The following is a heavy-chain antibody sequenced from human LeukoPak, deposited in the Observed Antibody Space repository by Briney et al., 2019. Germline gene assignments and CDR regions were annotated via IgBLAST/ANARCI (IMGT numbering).Heavy chain of an antibody. Sequence: PSETLSLTCTVSGRSISNYYWSWVRQPPEKGREWIGYIYYSATTKYSPSLESRVTISVDTSKNKFSLKLTSVTAADTAVYYCARHDHFDSWGQGTLVTVSS. J-gene: IGHJ4*02. V-gene: IGHV4-59*08. CDR2: IYYSATT. CDR1: GRSISNYY. CDR3: ARHDHFDS.